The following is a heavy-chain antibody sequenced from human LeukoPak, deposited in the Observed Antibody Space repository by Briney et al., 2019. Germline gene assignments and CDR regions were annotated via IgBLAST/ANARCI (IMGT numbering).Heavy chain of an antibody. J-gene: IGHJ4*02. V-gene: IGHV3-21*04. CDR1: GFTFSSYS. Sequence: GGSLRLSCAASGFTFSSYSMNWVRQAPGKGLEWVSSISSSSSYIYYADSVKGRFTISRDNAKNSLYLQMNSLRAEDTAVYYCARDRHPAGDPYYFDYWGQGTLVTVSS. D-gene: IGHD3-16*01. CDR2: ISSSSSYI. CDR3: ARDRHPAGDPYYFDY.